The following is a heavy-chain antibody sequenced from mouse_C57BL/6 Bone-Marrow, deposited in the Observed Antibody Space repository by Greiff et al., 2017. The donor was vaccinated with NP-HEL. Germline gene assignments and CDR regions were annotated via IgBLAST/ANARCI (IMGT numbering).Heavy chain of an antibody. CDR2: INPSSGYT. V-gene: IGHV1-4*01. Sequence: VQLQQSGAELARPGASVKMSCKASGYTFTSYTMHWVKQRPGQGLEWIGYINPSSGYTKYNQKFKDKATLTADKSASPACIQLRILTAEDSAVYYCARGGGFAYWGQGTLVTVSA. CDR1: GYTFTSYT. J-gene: IGHJ3*01. CDR3: ARGGGFAY.